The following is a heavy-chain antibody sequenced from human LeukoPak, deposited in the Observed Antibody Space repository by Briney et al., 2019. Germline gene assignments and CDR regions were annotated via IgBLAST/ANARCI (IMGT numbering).Heavy chain of an antibody. V-gene: IGHV4-34*01. D-gene: IGHD3-3*01. J-gene: IGHJ6*03. CDR1: GGSFSGYY. Sequence: SETLSLTCAVYGGSFSGYYWSWIRQPPGKGLEWIGEINHSGSTNYNPSLKSRVTISVDTSKNQFSLKLSSVTAADTAVYYCARGGGGLGVVIIDYYYYYMDVWGKGTTVTVSS. CDR3: ARGGGGLGVVIIDYYYYYMDV. CDR2: INHSGST.